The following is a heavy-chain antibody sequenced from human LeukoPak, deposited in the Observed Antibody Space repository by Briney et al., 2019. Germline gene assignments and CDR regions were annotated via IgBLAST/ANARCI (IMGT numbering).Heavy chain of an antibody. CDR2: IRYDGSNK. V-gene: IGHV3-30*02. J-gene: IGHJ3*02. CDR3: AKVRSGQTAFDAFDI. D-gene: IGHD5-12*01. Sequence: GGSMRLSCAASGFTFSSYGMHWVRQAPGKGLEWVAFIRYDGSNKYYADSVKGRFTISRDNSKNTLYLQMNSLRAEDTAVYYCAKVRSGQTAFDAFDIWGQGTMVTVSS. CDR1: GFTFSSYG.